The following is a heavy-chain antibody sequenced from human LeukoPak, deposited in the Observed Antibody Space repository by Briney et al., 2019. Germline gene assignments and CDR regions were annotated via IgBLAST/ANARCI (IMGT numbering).Heavy chain of an antibody. CDR3: ARDSVRSSWYVLDY. J-gene: IGHJ4*02. Sequence: GGSLRLSCVASGFTFSHYSMNWVRQAPGKGLEWVSSIRFTGSYIYYADSVKGRFTISRDDAKNLLSLQMISLRAEDTAVYYCARDSVRSSWYVLDYWGQGTLVTVSS. D-gene: IGHD6-13*01. CDR1: GFTFSHYS. V-gene: IGHV3-21*01. CDR2: IRFTGSYI.